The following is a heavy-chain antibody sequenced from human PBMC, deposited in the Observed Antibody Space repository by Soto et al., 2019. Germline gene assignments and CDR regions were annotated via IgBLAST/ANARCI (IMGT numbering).Heavy chain of an antibody. J-gene: IGHJ5*02. CDR3: ASSDSSGYNLNWFDP. D-gene: IGHD3-22*01. V-gene: IGHV1-3*01. CDR2: INAGNGNT. Sequence: QVQLVQSGAEVKKPGASVKVSCKASGYTFTSYAMHWVRQAPGQRLEWMGWINAGNGNTKYSQKFQGRVTITRDTSASTAYMELSSLRSEDTAVYYCASSDSSGYNLNWFDPWGQGTLVTGSS. CDR1: GYTFTSYA.